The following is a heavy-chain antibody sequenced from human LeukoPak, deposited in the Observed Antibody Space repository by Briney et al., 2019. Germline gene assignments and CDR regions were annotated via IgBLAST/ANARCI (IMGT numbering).Heavy chain of an antibody. V-gene: IGHV1-2*02. CDR2: INPNSGGT. J-gene: IGHJ5*02. CDR3: ARDRGIQLWYNWFDP. D-gene: IGHD5-18*01. Sequence: EASVKVSCKASGYTFTGYYMHWVRQAPGQGLEWMGWINPNSGGTNYAQKFQGRVTMTRDTSISTAYMELRSLRSDDTAVYYCARDRGIQLWYNWFDPWGQGTLVTVSS. CDR1: GYTFTGYY.